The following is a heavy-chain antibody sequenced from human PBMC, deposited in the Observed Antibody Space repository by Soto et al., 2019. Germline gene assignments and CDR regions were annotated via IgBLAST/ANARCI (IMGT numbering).Heavy chain of an antibody. J-gene: IGHJ4*02. CDR2: IYHSGSF. D-gene: IGHD6-19*01. Sequence: SETLSLTCAVSGDSISGVGYSWNWIRQPPGEGLEWIGYIYHSGSFLYNPSLKSRVTISLDRSKNQFSLSLTSVTAADTAVFYCARSVGYRSGWWPYYFDYWGQGALVTVSS. V-gene: IGHV4-30-2*01. CDR1: GDSISGVGYS. CDR3: ARSVGYRSGWWPYYFDY.